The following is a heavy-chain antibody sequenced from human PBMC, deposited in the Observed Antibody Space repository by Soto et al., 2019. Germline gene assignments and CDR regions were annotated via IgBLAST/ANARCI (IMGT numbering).Heavy chain of an antibody. D-gene: IGHD6-19*01. V-gene: IGHV3-15*01. Sequence: EVQLVESGGGLVKPGGSLRLSCAASGFTFSNAWMSWVRQAPGKGLEWVGRIQSKIDGGAIDYAAPVKGRFTISRDDSKNTLYLQMSGLKTEDTAVYYCASKPKAVAGYFHYWGQGTLVTVSS. CDR2: IQSKIDGGAI. CDR3: ASKPKAVAGYFHY. CDR1: GFTFSNAW. J-gene: IGHJ4*02.